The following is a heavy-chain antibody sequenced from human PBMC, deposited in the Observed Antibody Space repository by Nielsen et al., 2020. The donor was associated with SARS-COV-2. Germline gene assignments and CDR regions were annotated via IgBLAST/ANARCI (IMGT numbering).Heavy chain of an antibody. V-gene: IGHV4-34*01. CDR2: INHSGST. CDR1: GGSFSGYY. D-gene: IGHD3-3*01. CDR3: ARCFPTSITIFGVVNPYYYYMDV. Sequence: LETLSLTCAAYGGSFSGYYWSWIRQPPGKGLEWIGEINHSGSTNYNPSLKSRVTISVDTSKNQFSLKLSSVTAADTAVYYCARCFPTSITIFGVVNPYYYYMDVWGKGTTVTVSS. J-gene: IGHJ6*03.